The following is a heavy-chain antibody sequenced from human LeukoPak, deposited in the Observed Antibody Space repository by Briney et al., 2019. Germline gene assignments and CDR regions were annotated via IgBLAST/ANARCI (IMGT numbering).Heavy chain of an antibody. Sequence: GGSLRLSCAASGFTFRNYGMSWVRQVPGKGLEWVSVISGSGGRTDYADSAKGRFTISRDNSKNTLYLQMNSLRAEDTAVYYCAKSGLNRFDYWGQGTLVTVSS. CDR1: GFTFRNYG. V-gene: IGHV3-23*01. CDR2: ISGSGGRT. D-gene: IGHD2-15*01. CDR3: AKSGLNRFDY. J-gene: IGHJ4*02.